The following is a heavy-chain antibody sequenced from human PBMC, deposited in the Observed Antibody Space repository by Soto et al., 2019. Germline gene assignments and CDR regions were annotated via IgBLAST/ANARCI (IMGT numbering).Heavy chain of an antibody. CDR2: INPNSGGT. J-gene: IGHJ6*02. V-gene: IGHV1-2*02. Sequence: VASVKVSCKASGYTFTGYYMHWVRQAPGQGLEWMGWINPNSGGTNYAQKFQGRVTMTRDTSISTAYMELSRLRSDDTAVYYCARDRELDYGMDVWAQGTTVTVSS. CDR1: GYTFTGYY. D-gene: IGHD1-26*01. CDR3: ARDRELDYGMDV.